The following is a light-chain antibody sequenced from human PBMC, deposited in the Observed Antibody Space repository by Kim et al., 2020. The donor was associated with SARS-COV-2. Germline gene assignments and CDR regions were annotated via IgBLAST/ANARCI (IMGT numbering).Light chain of an antibody. CDR2: DAS. J-gene: IGKJ2*01. CDR3: QHYGSSLYT. V-gene: IGKV3-20*01. CDR1: QSVSSSY. Sequence: EIVLTQSPGTLSLSPGERATLSCRASQSVSSSYLAWYQQKPGQAPRLLIHDASSRATGIPDRFSGSGSGTDFTLTISRLEPEDFAVYYCQHYGSSLYTLGQGTKLEI.